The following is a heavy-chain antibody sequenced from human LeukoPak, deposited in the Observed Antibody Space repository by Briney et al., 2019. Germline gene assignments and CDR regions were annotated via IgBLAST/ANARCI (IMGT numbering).Heavy chain of an antibody. V-gene: IGHV4-34*01. J-gene: IGHJ6*02. Sequence: SETLSLTCAVYGGSFSGYYWSWIRQPPGKGLEWIGEINHSGSTNYNPSLKSRVTISVDTSKNQFSLKLSSVTAADTAVYYCARQAFSSWYGMDVWGQGTTVTVSS. D-gene: IGHD6-13*01. CDR1: GGSFSGYY. CDR2: INHSGST. CDR3: ARQAFSSWYGMDV.